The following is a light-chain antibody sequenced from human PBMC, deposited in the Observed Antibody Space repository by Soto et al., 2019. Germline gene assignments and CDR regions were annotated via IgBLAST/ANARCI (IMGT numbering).Light chain of an antibody. V-gene: IGLV2-14*01. CDR2: DVS. J-gene: IGLJ1*01. CDR3: SSYTSSSTSYV. CDR1: SSDFGGYNY. Sequence: SVLTQPASVSGSPGQSLTISCTGTSSDFGGYNYVSWYQQHPGKAPKLMIYDVSNRPSGVSNRFSGSKSGNTASLTISGLQAEDEADYYCSSYTSSSTSYVFGTGTKVTVL.